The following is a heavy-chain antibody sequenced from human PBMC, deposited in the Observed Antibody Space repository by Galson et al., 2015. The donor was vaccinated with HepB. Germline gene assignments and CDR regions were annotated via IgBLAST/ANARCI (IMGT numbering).Heavy chain of an antibody. CDR2: ISSSSYNI. J-gene: IGHJ6*02. D-gene: IGHD3-10*01. V-gene: IGHV3-21*01. CDR1: GFTFSTYS. Sequence: SLRLSCAASGFTFSTYSMIWVRQAPGKGLEWVPSISSSSYNIHYADSVKGRFTISRDNAMTSLYLQMNSLRAEDTAVYYCAKDVYYYGSGSYYRYYYYYYGMDVWGQGTTVTVSS. CDR3: AKDVYYYGSGSYYRYYYYYYGMDV.